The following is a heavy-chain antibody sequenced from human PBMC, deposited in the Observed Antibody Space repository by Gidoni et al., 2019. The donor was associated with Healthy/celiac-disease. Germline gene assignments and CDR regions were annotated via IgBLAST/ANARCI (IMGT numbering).Heavy chain of an antibody. CDR2: ISADNGNT. CDR3: ARGAWLGGYYYYGMDV. V-gene: IGHV1-18*01. D-gene: IGHD6-19*01. CDR1: GYTFTSHG. J-gene: IGHJ6*04. Sequence: QVQLVQSGAEVKKPGASVKVSCKASGYTFTSHGISWVRQAPGRGLEWMGWISADNGNTNHAQKVQGRGTMTTDTSTSTAYMELRSLGSDDTAVYYCARGAWLGGYYYYGMDVWGKGTTVTVSS.